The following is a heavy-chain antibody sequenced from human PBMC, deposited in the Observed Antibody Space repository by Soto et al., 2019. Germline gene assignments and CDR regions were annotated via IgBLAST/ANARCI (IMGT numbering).Heavy chain of an antibody. J-gene: IGHJ6*04. CDR2: ITTSGGNT. D-gene: IGHD2-8*01. Sequence: EVQLLASGGGLVQPGGSLRLSCAASGFTFSTYAMSWVRQAPGKGLEWVSTITTSGGNTYYAYSVQGRFTISRDTSKNTLYLQMHSLRAEDTAVYYCAGRYCTNGVCYTHYNYAVDVWGKGTTVTVSS. V-gene: IGHV3-23*01. CDR1: GFTFSTYA. CDR3: AGRYCTNGVCYTHYNYAVDV.